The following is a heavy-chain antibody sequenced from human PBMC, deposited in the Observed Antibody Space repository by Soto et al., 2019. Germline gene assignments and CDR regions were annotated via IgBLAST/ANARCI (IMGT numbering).Heavy chain of an antibody. J-gene: IGHJ4*02. CDR1: GGSISSGGYS. D-gene: IGHD6-13*01. CDR3: ARDRGYSSSWYYFDY. V-gene: IGHV4-30-2*01. Sequence: QLQLQEFGSGLVKPSQTLSLTCAVSGGSISSGGYSWSWIRQPPGKGLEWIGYIYHSGSTYYNPSLKSRVTISVDRSKNQFSLKLSSVTAADTAVYYCARDRGYSSSWYYFDYWGQGTLVTVSS. CDR2: IYHSGST.